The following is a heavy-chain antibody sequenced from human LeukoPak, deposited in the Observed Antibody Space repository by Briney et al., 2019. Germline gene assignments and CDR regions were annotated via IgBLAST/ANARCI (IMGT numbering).Heavy chain of an antibody. V-gene: IGHV4-59*01. D-gene: IGHD3-3*01. CDR1: GGSISSYY. J-gene: IGHJ6*03. CDR2: IYYSGST. Sequence: NASETLSLTCTVSGGSISSYYWSWIRQPPGKGLEWIGYIYYSGSTNYNPSLKSRVTISVDTSKNQFSLKLSSVTAADTAVYYCARDSMDYDFWSGYLYYMDVWGKGTTVTVSS. CDR3: ARDSMDYDFWSGYLYYMDV.